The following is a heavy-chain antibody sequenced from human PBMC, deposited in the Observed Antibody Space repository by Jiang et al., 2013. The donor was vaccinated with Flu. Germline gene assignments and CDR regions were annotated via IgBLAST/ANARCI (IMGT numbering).Heavy chain of an antibody. Sequence: GAEVKKPGASVKVSCKASGYSFTGYYLHWVRQAPGQGLEWMGWINPNSGGTNYAQKFQGRVTMTRDTSISTAYMELRRLKSDDTAVYYCARDSLRMEFSYGRGNWFDPWGQGTLVTVSS. CDR3: ARDSLRMEFSYGRGNWFDP. J-gene: IGHJ5*02. CDR1: GYSFTGYY. CDR2: INPNSGGT. D-gene: IGHD5-18*01. V-gene: IGHV1-2*02.